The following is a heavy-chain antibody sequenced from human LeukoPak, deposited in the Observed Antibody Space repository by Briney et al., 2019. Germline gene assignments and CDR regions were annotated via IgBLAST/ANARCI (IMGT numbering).Heavy chain of an antibody. J-gene: IGHJ6*03. CDR1: GGSISSYY. CDR2: IYTSGST. V-gene: IGHV4-4*07. D-gene: IGHD3-10*01. Sequence: SEXLSLTCTVSGGSISSYYWSWIRQPAGKGLEWIGRIYTSGSTNYTPSLTRRFTMSVDTSKNQFSLKLRSVTAAATAVYYCARERFDRFGELLPSYYYYYMDVWGKGTTVTVSS. CDR3: ARERFDRFGELLPSYYYYYMDV.